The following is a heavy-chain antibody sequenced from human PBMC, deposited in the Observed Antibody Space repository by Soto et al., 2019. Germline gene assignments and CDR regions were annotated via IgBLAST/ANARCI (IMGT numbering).Heavy chain of an antibody. CDR1: GYPVTAYY. CDR2: INPATGAA. Sequence: QLHLVQSGAVVKKPGASVTVSCSASGYPVTAYYMHWVRQAPGRGLEWMGGINPATGAAKYTQTVQGRVTMARDTPTSTVFMELGGLTSEGTAVFYCARGGGVGVAGSAAFDMWGQGTLVTVSS. J-gene: IGHJ3*02. V-gene: IGHV1-2*02. CDR3: ARGGGVGVAGSAAFDM. D-gene: IGHD3-3*01.